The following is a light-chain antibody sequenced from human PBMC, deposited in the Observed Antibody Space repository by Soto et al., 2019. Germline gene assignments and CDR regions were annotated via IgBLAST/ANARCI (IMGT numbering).Light chain of an antibody. Sequence: QSALTQPASVSPSPGQSITISCTGTNGDVGSYNLVFWFQQHPGKAPKLIIYEASKRPSGVSNRFSGSKSGNTASLTISGLLADDEADYYRYSYGSSSTYVFGPGTKV. J-gene: IGLJ1*01. CDR2: EAS. CDR3: YSYGSSSTYV. CDR1: NGDVGSYNL. V-gene: IGLV2-23*01.